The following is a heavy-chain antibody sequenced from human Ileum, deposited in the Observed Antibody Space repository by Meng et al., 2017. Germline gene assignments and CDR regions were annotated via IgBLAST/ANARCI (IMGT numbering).Heavy chain of an antibody. CDR2: INRGGAT. Sequence: QLPLRQWGPELVKLSETLSLTCAVAGGSSSGDYWSWLRQTPGKGLEWIGEINRGGATNYSPSLRSRATISIDTSKNQFSLNLTSVTAADTAVYYCAVGPASEWFFDSWGQGSLVTVSS. V-gene: IGHV4-34*01. CDR1: GGSSSGDY. D-gene: IGHD3-3*01. J-gene: IGHJ4*02. CDR3: AVGPASEWFFDS.